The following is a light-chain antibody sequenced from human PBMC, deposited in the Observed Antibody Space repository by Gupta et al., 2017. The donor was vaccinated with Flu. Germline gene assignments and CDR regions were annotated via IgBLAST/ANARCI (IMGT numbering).Light chain of an antibody. CDR2: KET. V-gene: IGLV3-25*02. CDR1: ALSKQY. J-gene: IGLJ3*02. Sequence: YQLTPAPALSVSPGQTATITCSGSALSKQYVYWYRQRPGQAPVLLIYKETERASGIPDRISGSSSGTRVTLTIRGVQTEDEADYDGQSADNTGASRVFGGGTKLFVL. CDR3: QSADNTGASRV.